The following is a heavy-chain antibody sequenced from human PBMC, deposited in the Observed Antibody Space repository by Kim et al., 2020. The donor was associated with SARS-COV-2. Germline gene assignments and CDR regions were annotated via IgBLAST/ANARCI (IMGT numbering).Heavy chain of an antibody. D-gene: IGHD2-21*02. CDR1: EFTLSSYD. Sequence: RGSLRLSCAASEFTLSSYDMKWFRQAPGKGLQWVSYMSSDASRIHYEDSLKGRFTISRDSAKNTLYLQMNSLRGEDTAIYYCAGGGGDWTVDYWGQGTLVTVSS. CDR3: AGGGGDWTVDY. CDR2: MSSDASRI. J-gene: IGHJ4*02. V-gene: IGHV3-48*03.